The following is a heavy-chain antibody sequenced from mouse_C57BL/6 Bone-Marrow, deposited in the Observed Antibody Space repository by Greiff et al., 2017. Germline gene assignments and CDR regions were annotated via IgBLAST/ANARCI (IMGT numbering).Heavy chain of an antibody. Sequence: EVMLVESGGGLVQSGRSLRLSCATSGFTFSDFYMEWVRQAPGKGLEWIAASRNKANDYTTEYSASVKGRFIVSRDTSQSILYLQMNALRAEDTAIYYCARDPYYYGSSSWYCDVWGTGTTVTVSS. D-gene: IGHD1-1*01. CDR1: GFTFSDFY. J-gene: IGHJ1*03. V-gene: IGHV7-1*01. CDR3: ARDPYYYGSSSWYCDV. CDR2: SRNKANDYTT.